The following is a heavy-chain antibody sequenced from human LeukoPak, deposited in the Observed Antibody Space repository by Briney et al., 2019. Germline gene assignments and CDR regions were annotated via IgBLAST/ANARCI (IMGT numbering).Heavy chain of an antibody. CDR3: AKEGMVYYYDSGSSG. D-gene: IGHD3-10*01. CDR1: GFTFSSYW. Sequence: GGSLRLSCAASGFTFSSYWMSWVRQASGKGLEWVANIKQDGSEKYYEDSVKGRFTISRDYAKSSLYLQMNSLRAEDTAIYYCAKEGMVYYYDSGSSGWGQGTLVTVSS. V-gene: IGHV3-7*03. J-gene: IGHJ4*02. CDR2: IKQDGSEK.